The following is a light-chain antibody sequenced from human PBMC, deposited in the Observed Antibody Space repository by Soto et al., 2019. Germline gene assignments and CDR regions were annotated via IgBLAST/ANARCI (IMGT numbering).Light chain of an antibody. J-gene: IGLJ2*01. CDR2: RNN. Sequence: QSVLTQSPSASGTPGQSVTMSCSGSSSNFGSNYVHWYQHVAGTAPKFVIYRNNERAFGVSDRFSASKSDTSASLAISSLRSEDEADYYCSTWDDDLGGPVFGGGTKLTVL. V-gene: IGLV1-47*01. CDR3: STWDDDLGGPV. CDR1: SSNFGSNY.